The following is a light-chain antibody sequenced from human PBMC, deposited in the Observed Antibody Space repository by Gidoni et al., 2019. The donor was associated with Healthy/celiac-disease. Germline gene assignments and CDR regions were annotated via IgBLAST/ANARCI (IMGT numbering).Light chain of an antibody. CDR3: SSYAGSTTVV. V-gene: IGLV2-8*01. CDR2: EVS. CDR1: SSDVGGYNS. Sequence: SSLTQPPSASGSPGQSVTISCTGTSSDVGGYNSVSWYQQPPGNAPNLMLYEVSKRPSGVPDLFSASTSGTTASLTVSALPAEDEADYYRSSYAGSTTVVFGGGTKLTVL. J-gene: IGLJ2*01.